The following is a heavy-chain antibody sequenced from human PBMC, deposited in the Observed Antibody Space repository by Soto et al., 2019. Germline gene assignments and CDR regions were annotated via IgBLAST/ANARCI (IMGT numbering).Heavy chain of an antibody. CDR1: GGSISSYY. V-gene: IGHV4-59*01. CDR3: ARMRNYDFWSGSYSDAFDT. CDR2: VYYTGST. D-gene: IGHD3-3*01. Sequence: PSESMSLTCAVCGGSISSYYGTVILQPPGKGLDWIVYVYYTGSTSYNPSLKSRVSMLVDTAKSHFSVKLRSVTAADTAVYYCARMRNYDFWSGSYSDAFDTWGQGKMVTVSS. J-gene: IGHJ3*02.